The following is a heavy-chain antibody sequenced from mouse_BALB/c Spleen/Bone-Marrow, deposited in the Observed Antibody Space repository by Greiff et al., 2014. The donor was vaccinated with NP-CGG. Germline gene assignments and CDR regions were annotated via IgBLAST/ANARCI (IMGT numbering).Heavy chain of an antibody. D-gene: IGHD4-1*01. V-gene: IGHV1S29*02. CDR2: IYPYSGGT. J-gene: IGHJ3*01. CDR1: GYTFTDYN. CDR3: ARANWALPY. Sequence: EVKLMESGPELVRPGSSVKISCQASGYTFTDYNIYWVKQSHGKSLEWIGYIYPYSGGTGYNQKFKSKATLTVDNSSTTAYMELRSLTSEDSAVYYSARANWALPYRGPAPLVTV.